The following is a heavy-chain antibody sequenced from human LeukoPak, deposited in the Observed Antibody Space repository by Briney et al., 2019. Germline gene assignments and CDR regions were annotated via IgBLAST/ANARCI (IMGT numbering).Heavy chain of an antibody. CDR3: ARGDYCSSTSCYKYYYMDV. D-gene: IGHD2-2*02. Sequence: SETLSLTCTVSGDSISSYYWSWIRQPAGKGLEWIGRIYTSGSTNYNPSLKSRVTMSVDTSKNQFSLKLSSVTAADTAVYYCARGDYCSSTSCYKYYYMDVWGKGTTVTVSS. CDR2: IYTSGST. CDR1: GDSISSYY. V-gene: IGHV4-4*07. J-gene: IGHJ6*03.